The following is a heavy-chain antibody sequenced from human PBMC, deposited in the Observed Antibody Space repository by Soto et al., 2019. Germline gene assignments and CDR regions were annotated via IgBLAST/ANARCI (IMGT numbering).Heavy chain of an antibody. V-gene: IGHV1-8*01. CDR2: MNPNSGNT. J-gene: IGHJ6*04. D-gene: IGHD6-6*01. Sequence: QVQLVQSGAEVKKPGASVKVSCKASGYTFTSYDINWVRQATGQGLEWMGWMNPNSGNTGYAQKFQDRVTMTRNTSISTAYMELSSLRSEDTAVYYCAGSGARPRYYYYGMDVWGKGTTVTVSS. CDR3: AGSGARPRYYYYGMDV. CDR1: GYTFTSYD.